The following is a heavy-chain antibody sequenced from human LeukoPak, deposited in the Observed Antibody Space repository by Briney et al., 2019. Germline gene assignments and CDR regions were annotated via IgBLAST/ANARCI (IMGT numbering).Heavy chain of an antibody. V-gene: IGHV1-18*01. D-gene: IGHD2-2*01. CDR1: GYTFTSYG. Sequence: ASVKVSCKASGYTFTSYGISWVRQAPGQGLEWMGWISAYNGNTNYAQKLQGRVTTTTDTSTSTAYMELRSLRPDDTAVYYCARDAPLGYCSSTSCHNWFDPWGQGTLVTVSS. CDR3: ARDAPLGYCSSTSCHNWFDP. J-gene: IGHJ5*02. CDR2: ISAYNGNT.